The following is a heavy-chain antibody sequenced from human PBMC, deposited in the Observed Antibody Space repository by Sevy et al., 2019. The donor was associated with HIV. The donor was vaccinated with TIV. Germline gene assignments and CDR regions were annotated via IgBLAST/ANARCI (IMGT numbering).Heavy chain of an antibody. V-gene: IGHV4-34*01. D-gene: IGHD1-26*01. J-gene: IGHJ4*02. CDR1: SESFRRYY. Sequence: SETLSLTCAVYSESFRRYYWNWIRQSPEKGLEWIGEINHSGTTNYNPSLKSRVTISVDPSSKQFSLKLNSVTAADTAVYYCASDSGTYTYYFDYWGQGTPVTVSS. CDR2: INHSGTT. CDR3: ASDSGTYTYYFDY.